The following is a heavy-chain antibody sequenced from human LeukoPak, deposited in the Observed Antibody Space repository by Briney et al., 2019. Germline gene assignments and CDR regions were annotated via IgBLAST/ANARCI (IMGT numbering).Heavy chain of an antibody. CDR2: ITGNGVYT. V-gene: IGHV3-23*01. D-gene: IGHD2-15*01. J-gene: IGHJ4*02. CDR1: GLPFGSYG. Sequence: PGGSLRLSCAVSGLPFGSYGMTWVRQAPGKGLEWVSGITGNGVYTYYADSVKGRFTISRDNSKSTLSLQMNSLRAEDTAVYYCAKDSVVVVAGFIGYWGQGTLVTVSS. CDR3: AKDSVVVVAGFIGY.